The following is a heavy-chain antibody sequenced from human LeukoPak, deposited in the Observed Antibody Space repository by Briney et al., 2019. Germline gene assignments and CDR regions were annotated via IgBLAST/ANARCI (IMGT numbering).Heavy chain of an antibody. V-gene: IGHV3-48*04. J-gene: IGHJ4*02. CDR2: ISSSSSTI. CDR3: ARFIAAPYYFDY. CDR1: GFTFSSYS. D-gene: IGHD6-13*01. Sequence: GGSLRLSCAASGFTFSSYSMNWVRQAPGKGLKWVSYISSSSSTIYYADSVKGRFTVSRDNAKNSLFLQMNSLRVDDTAIYYCARFIAAPYYFDYWGRGALVTVSS.